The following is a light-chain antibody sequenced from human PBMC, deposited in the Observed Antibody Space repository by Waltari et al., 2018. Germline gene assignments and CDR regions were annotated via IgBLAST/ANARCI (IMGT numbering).Light chain of an antibody. J-gene: IGKJ2*01. CDR2: GVS. V-gene: IGKV3-20*01. CDR3: QQYSSAPNT. Sequence: DIVLTQSPGTLSLSPGERATLSCRASQSVSSTYLAWYRQKPGQAPRLLIYGVSSRATGIPDRFSGSGSGTDFTLTISRLDPEDFAVYFCQQYSSAPNTFGQGTKLEIK. CDR1: QSVSSTY.